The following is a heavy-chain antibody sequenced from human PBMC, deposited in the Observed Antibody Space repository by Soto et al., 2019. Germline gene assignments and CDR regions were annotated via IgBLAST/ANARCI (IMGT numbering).Heavy chain of an antibody. V-gene: IGHV3-48*03. CDR1: GFTFSSYD. CDR3: VRRSGQLFFDY. D-gene: IGHD3-10*01. CDR2: ISSTGITT. J-gene: IGHJ4*02. Sequence: GGSLRLSCAASGFTFSSYDMNWVRQAPGKGLEWVSYISSTGITTYYTDSVKGRFTISRDNAKNSLYLQVNSLRAEDTAIYYCVRRSGQLFFDYWGQGSLVTVSS.